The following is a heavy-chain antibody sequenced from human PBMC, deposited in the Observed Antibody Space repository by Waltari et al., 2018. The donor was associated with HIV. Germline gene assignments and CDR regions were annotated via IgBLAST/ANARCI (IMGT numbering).Heavy chain of an antibody. CDR1: GFSFGAYA. CDR3: TRGTFTVTYYFDY. J-gene: IGHJ4*02. V-gene: IGHV3-49*03. CDR2: IRSKAYGGTT. D-gene: IGHD4-17*01. Sequence: EVQLGESGGGLVQPGRSLRLSCATSGFSFGAYAMCWFRQAPGKGLEWVGFIRSKAYGGTTQYAASVKGRFTISRDDSKSIAYLQMNSLKTEDTALYYCTRGTFTVTYYFDYWGRGTLVTVSS.